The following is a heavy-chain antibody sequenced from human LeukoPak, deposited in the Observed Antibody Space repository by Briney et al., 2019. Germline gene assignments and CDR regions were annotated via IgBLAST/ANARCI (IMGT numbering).Heavy chain of an antibody. CDR1: GFTFGDYA. V-gene: IGHV3-49*04. J-gene: IGHJ4*02. CDR2: IRSKAYGGTT. CDR3: TREFRASRAPFRGVIPTDFDY. D-gene: IGHD3-10*01. Sequence: GGSLRLSCTASGFTFGDYAMSWVRQAPGKGLEWVGFIRSKAYGGTTEYAASVKGRFTISRDDSKGIAYLQMNSLKTEDTAVYYCTREFRASRAPFRGVIPTDFDYWGQGTLVTVSS.